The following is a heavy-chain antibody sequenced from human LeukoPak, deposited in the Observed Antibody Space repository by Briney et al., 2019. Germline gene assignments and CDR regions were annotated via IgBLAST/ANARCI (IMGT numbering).Heavy chain of an antibody. Sequence: SETLSLTCTVSGGSISSYYWSWIRQPPRKGLEWIGYIYYSGSTNYNPSLKSRVTISVVTSKNQFSLKLSSVTAADTAVYYCARDTYYDILTGYSFAFDIWGQGTMVTVSS. D-gene: IGHD3-9*01. CDR2: IYYSGST. J-gene: IGHJ3*02. CDR1: GGSISSYY. V-gene: IGHV4-59*01. CDR3: ARDTYYDILTGYSFAFDI.